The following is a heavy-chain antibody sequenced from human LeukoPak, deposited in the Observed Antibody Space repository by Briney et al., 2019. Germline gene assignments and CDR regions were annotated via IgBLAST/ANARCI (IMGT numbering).Heavy chain of an antibody. D-gene: IGHD6-13*01. J-gene: IGHJ4*02. Sequence: ASVKVSCKASGYTFTSYDINWVRQATGQGLEWMGWMNPNSGNTGYAQKFQGRVTITRNTSISTAYMELSSLRSEDTAVYYCASGHPGIAAAGTWGSFDYWGQGTLVTVSS. V-gene: IGHV1-8*03. CDR1: GYTFTSYD. CDR3: ASGHPGIAAAGTWGSFDY. CDR2: MNPNSGNT.